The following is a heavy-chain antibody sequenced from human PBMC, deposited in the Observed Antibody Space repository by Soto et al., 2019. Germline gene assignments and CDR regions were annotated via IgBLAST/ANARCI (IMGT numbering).Heavy chain of an antibody. J-gene: IGHJ6*03. V-gene: IGHV3-66*01. CDR3: ARVSIYYYYMDV. D-gene: IGHD2-2*01. Sequence: EVQLVESGGGLVQPGGSLRLSCAASGFTVSSNYMSWVRQAPGKGLEWVSVIYSGGSTYYADSVKGRFTISRDNSKNTLYLQMNSLRAEDTAVYYCARVSIYYYYMDVWGKGTTVTVSS. CDR1: GFTVSSNY. CDR2: IYSGGST.